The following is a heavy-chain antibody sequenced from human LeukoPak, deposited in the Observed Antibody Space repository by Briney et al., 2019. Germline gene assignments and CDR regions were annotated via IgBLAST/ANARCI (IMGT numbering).Heavy chain of an antibody. CDR1: GYTFTSYG. D-gene: IGHD3-10*01. J-gene: IGHJ5*02. Sequence: ASVKVSCKASGYTFTSYGISWVRQAPGQGLEWMGWISAYNGNTNYAQKLQGRVTMTTDTSTSTAYMELRSLRSDDTAVYYCARDQRAIWISYYYGSGSPIAFDPWGQGTLVTVSS. CDR2: ISAYNGNT. CDR3: ARDQRAIWISYYYGSGSPIAFDP. V-gene: IGHV1-18*01.